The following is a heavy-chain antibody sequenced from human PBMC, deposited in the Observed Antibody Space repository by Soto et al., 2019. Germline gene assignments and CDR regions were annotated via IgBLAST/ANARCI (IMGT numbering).Heavy chain of an antibody. Sequence: ASVKVSCKASGYTFTGYYMHWVRQAPGQGLEWMGWINPNSGGTNYAQKFQGRVTMTRDTSISTAYMELSRLRSDDTAVYYCARDFGYCSSTSCFIAAAGPYYYYAMDVWGHGTTVTVSS. CDR2: INPNSGGT. CDR3: ARDFGYCSSTSCFIAAAGPYYYYAMDV. V-gene: IGHV1-2*02. CDR1: GYTFTGYY. D-gene: IGHD2-2*03. J-gene: IGHJ6*02.